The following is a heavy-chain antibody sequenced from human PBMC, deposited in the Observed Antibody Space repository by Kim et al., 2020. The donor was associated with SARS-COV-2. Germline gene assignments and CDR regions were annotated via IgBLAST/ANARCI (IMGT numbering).Heavy chain of an antibody. Sequence: GGSLRLSCAASGFTFSSYSMNWVRQAPGKGLEWVSSISSSSSYIYYADSVKGRFTIYRDNAKNSLYLQMNSLRAEDTAVYYCARMLIVVGAPGYYYGMDVWGQGTTVTVSS. D-gene: IGHD2-15*01. J-gene: IGHJ6*02. CDR3: ARMLIVVGAPGYYYGMDV. CDR1: GFTFSSYS. V-gene: IGHV3-21*01. CDR2: ISSSSSYI.